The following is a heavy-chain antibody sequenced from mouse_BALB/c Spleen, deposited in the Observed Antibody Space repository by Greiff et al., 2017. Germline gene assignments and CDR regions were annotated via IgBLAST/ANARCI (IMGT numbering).Heavy chain of an antibody. CDR3: TRDDGDYFDY. Sequence: EVKLEESGGGLVKPGGSLKLSCAASGFTFSSYTMSWVRQTPEKRLEWVATISSGGSYTYYPDSVKGRFTISRDNAKNTLYLQMSSLKSEDTAMYYCTRDDGDYFDYWGQGTTLTVSS. J-gene: IGHJ2*01. CDR1: GFTFSSYT. CDR2: ISSGGSYT. V-gene: IGHV5-6-4*01.